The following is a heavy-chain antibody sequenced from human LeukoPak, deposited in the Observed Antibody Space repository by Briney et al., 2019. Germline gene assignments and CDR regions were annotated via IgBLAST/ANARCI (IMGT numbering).Heavy chain of an antibody. J-gene: IGHJ6*02. Sequence: SGGSLRLSCAASGFTFSNYAMSWVRQAPGKGLEWVSRINSDGSSTSYADSVKGRFTISRDNAKNTLYLQMNSLRAEDTAVYYCARVGLAAAGYYYGMDVWGQGTTVTVSS. CDR3: ARVGLAAAGYYYGMDV. CDR2: INSDGSST. CDR1: GFTFSNYA. V-gene: IGHV3-74*01. D-gene: IGHD6-13*01.